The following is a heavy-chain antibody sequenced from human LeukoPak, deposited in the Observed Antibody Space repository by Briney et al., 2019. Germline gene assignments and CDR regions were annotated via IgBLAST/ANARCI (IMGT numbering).Heavy chain of an antibody. CDR2: IDPNTGQT. CDR1: GYTFTAHC. CDR3: ARVVGQGTAMPSRDFFDY. D-gene: IGHD5-18*01. V-gene: IGHV1-2*02. Sequence: ASVKVSCKASGYTFTAHCMHWVRQAPGQGLEWMGWIDPNTGQTDSAQKFQGRVTVTRDTSINTAYMDLSSLRSDDTAVYYCARVVGQGTAMPSRDFFDYWGQGTLVTVSS. J-gene: IGHJ4*02.